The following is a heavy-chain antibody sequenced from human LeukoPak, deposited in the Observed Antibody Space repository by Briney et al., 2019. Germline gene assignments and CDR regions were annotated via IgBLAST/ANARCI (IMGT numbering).Heavy chain of an antibody. CDR1: GYTFTGYY. Sequence: GASVKVSCKASGYTFTGYYMHWARQAPGQGLEWMGWINPNSGGTNYAQKFQGRVTMTRDTSISTAYMELSRLRSDDTAVYYCARDWNQSITMIVVVTYLADFWGQGTLVTVSS. D-gene: IGHD3-22*01. CDR3: ARDWNQSITMIVVVTYLADF. CDR2: INPNSGGT. V-gene: IGHV1-2*02. J-gene: IGHJ4*02.